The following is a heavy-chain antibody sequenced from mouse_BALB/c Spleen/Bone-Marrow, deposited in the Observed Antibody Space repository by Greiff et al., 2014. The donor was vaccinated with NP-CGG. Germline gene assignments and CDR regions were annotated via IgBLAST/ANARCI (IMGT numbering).Heavy chain of an antibody. CDR3: ARESQLYYFDY. Sequence: QVQLQQSGAELVRPGTSVKISCKASGYTFPTYWLGWVKKRPGHGLEGIGDIYPGGGYTNFNEKLKGKATLTADTCSITAYIQLSSLTSEDSAVYFCARESQLYYFDYWGQGTTLTVSS. CDR2: IYPGGGYT. D-gene: IGHD3-1*01. V-gene: IGHV1-63*02. CDR1: GYTFPTYW. J-gene: IGHJ2*01.